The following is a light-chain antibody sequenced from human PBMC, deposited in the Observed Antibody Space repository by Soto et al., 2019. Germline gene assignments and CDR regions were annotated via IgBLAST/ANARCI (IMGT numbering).Light chain of an antibody. CDR1: QSVSSN. V-gene: IGKV3-11*01. CDR3: QQRGNWPLT. J-gene: IGKJ4*01. CDR2: HAS. Sequence: EIVMMQSPATLSVSPGERSTLSCMAIQSVSSNLAWYQQKPGQSPRLLIYHASNRATGIPARFSGSGSGTDFTLTISSLEPEDFEVYYCQQRGNWPLTFGGGTKVDIK.